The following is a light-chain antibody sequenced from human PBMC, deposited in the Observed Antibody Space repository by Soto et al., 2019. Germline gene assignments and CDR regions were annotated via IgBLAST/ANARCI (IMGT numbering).Light chain of an antibody. V-gene: IGKV3-20*01. J-gene: IGKJ1*01. CDR2: GAS. CDR1: QSVTNSF. CDR3: QQYNNWPLT. Sequence: EIVLAQSPGTLSLSPGERATLSCRASQSVTNSFLAWYQQKPGQAPRLLIYGASRRATGIPDRFTGSGSGTDFTLTISRLEPEDFAVYYCQQYNNWPLTFGQGTKVDIK.